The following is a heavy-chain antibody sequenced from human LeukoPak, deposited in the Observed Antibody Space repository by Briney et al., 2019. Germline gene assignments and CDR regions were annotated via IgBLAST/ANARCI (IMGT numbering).Heavy chain of an antibody. CDR3: ARDPQLGYCTGGSCYGGYDY. J-gene: IGHJ4*02. CDR1: GGSFSGYY. D-gene: IGHD2-15*01. V-gene: IGHV4-34*12. CDR2: IISGGNT. Sequence: SETLSLTCAVSGGSFSGYYWTWIRPSPGKGLEWIGEIISGGNTNDNPSPSLKSRVTISVDTSKNQFSLKLRSVTAADTAVYYCARDPQLGYCTGGSCYGGYDYWGQGTLVTVSS.